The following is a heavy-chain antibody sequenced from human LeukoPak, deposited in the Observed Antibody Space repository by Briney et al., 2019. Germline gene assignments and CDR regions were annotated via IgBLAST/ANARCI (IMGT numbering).Heavy chain of an antibody. CDR2: IYYSGST. Sequence: SETLSLTCTVSGGSISSSSCYWGWLRQPPGKGLEWIGSIYYSGSTYYNPSLKSRVTISVDTSKNQFSLKLSSVTAADTAVYYCARRVTIFGVVIPPTNWFDPWGQGTLVTVSS. V-gene: IGHV4-39*01. J-gene: IGHJ5*02. CDR1: GGSISSSSCY. CDR3: ARRVTIFGVVIPPTNWFDP. D-gene: IGHD3-3*01.